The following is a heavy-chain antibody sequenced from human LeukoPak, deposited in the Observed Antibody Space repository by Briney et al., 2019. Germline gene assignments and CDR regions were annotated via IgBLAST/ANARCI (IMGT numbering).Heavy chain of an antibody. J-gene: IGHJ3*02. D-gene: IGHD2-15*01. CDR2: ISGSGGST. V-gene: IGHV3-23*01. Sequence: GGSLRLSCAASGFTFSSYAMSWVRQAPGKGLEWVSAISGSGGSTYYADSVKGRFTISRDNSKNTLYLQMNSLRAEVTAVYYCAKDGGDYSYAFDIWGQGTMVTVSS. CDR3: AKDGGDYSYAFDI. CDR1: GFTFSSYA.